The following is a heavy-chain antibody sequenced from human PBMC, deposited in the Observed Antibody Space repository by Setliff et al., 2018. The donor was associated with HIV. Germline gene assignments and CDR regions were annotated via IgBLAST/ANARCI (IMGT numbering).Heavy chain of an antibody. V-gene: IGHV4-61*02. D-gene: IGHD3-22*01. Sequence: SETLSLTCTVSGGSISSGSYYWSWIRQPAGKGLEWIGRIYTSGSTNYNPSLKSRATISVDTSKKQFSLKVNSVTAADTAVYYCARAPFYSGYDSHDSSGYYLDAFDIWGPGTMVTVSS. CDR1: GGSISSGSYY. J-gene: IGHJ3*02. CDR2: IYTSGST. CDR3: ARAPFYSGYDSHDSSGYYLDAFDI.